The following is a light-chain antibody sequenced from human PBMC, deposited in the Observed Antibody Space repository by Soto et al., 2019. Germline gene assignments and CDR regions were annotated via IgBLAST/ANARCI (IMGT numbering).Light chain of an antibody. V-gene: IGKV3-11*01. CDR3: MQRSNWAFT. CDR1: QSVNTY. J-gene: IGKJ3*01. CDR2: DAS. Sequence: VLTQSPATLSLSPGERATLSCRASQSVNTYLARYQQKPGQTPRLLLYDASNRAPAIPARFSGVGSGTDFTHTISSLAPEDFAVYYCMQRSNWAFTFGPGTKVDI.